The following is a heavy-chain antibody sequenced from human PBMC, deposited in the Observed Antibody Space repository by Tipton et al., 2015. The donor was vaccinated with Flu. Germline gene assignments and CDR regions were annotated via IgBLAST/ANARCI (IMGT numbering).Heavy chain of an antibody. V-gene: IGHV4-39*07. J-gene: IGHJ4*02. Sequence: SFSSHWLYWVRQVPGKGLEWIGLTHYSGSTYQNPSLKSRVTIAVDTSKNQLSLKVSSVTAADTAVYYCARSHGGNWGQGTLVTVSS. D-gene: IGHD3-3*01. CDR1: SFSSHW. CDR3: ARSHGGN. CDR2: THYSGST.